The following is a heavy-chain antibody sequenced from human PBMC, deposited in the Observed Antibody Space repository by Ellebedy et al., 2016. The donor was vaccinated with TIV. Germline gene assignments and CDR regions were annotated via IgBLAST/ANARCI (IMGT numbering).Heavy chain of an antibody. Sequence: MPSETLSLTCAVSGGSLSTYYWTWIRQPPGKGLEWIGNIYYSGSTNYNPSLKSRVAISIDMSNNQFSLKLTSVIAADTAVYYCARDPGGTYPLFDYWGQGTLVTVSS. CDR2: IYYSGST. J-gene: IGHJ4*02. D-gene: IGHD1-26*01. CDR3: ARDPGGTYPLFDY. V-gene: IGHV4-59*01. CDR1: GGSLSTYY.